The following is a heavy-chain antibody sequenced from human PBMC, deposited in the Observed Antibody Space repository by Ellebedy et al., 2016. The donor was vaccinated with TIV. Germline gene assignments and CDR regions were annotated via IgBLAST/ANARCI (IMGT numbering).Heavy chain of an antibody. CDR2: INASGTP. CDR1: GASISSGGYF. D-gene: IGHD3-10*01. CDR3: ARARGQYLYGSGSYFTN. Sequence: MPSETLSLTCTVSGASISSGGYFWSWIRQSPGKGLEWIGEINASGTPTYNPSLKSRVTMSVDTPKKQFSLRLSSVTAEDTAVYYCARARGQYLYGSGSYFTNWGQGKMVTVSS. J-gene: IGHJ4*02. V-gene: IGHV4-61*09.